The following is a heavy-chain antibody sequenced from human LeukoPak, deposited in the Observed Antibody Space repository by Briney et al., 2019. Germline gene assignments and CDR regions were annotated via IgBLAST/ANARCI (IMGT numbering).Heavy chain of an antibody. V-gene: IGHV4-59*08. CDR1: GGSISSYY. J-gene: IGHJ3*02. D-gene: IGHD4-17*01. CDR3: ARYADSAYDAFDI. Sequence: SETLSLTCTVSGGSISSYYWSWIRQPPGKGLEWIGYIYYSGSTNYNPSLKSRVTISVDTSKNQFSLKLSSVTAADTAVYYCARYADSAYDAFDIWGQGTMVTVSS. CDR2: IYYSGST.